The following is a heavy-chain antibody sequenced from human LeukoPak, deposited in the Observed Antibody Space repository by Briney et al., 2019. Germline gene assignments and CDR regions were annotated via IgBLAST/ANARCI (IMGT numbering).Heavy chain of an antibody. Sequence: GGSLRLSCATSGFTFSNYWMTWVRQAPGKGLEWVANINRDGSERYYVDSVKGRFTISRDDAKSSLYLQMNSLRAEDTAVYYCARRNAMDVWGQGTTVIVFS. CDR2: INRDGSER. CDR1: GFTFSNYW. J-gene: IGHJ6*02. V-gene: IGHV3-7*03. CDR3: ARRNAMDV.